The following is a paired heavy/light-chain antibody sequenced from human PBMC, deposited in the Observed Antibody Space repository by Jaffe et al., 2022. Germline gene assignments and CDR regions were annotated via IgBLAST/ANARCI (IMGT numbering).Heavy chain of an antibody. V-gene: IGHV4-61*01. D-gene: IGHD4-17*01. Sequence: QVQLQESGPGLVKPSETLSLTCNVSGASVSSKTYYWSWLRQPPGKGLEWIGYIYYGGITSYNPSLKSRVTISSASSKNQFSLQLTSVTAADTAVYYCAGLFHGHFDYWGQGTPVTASS. J-gene: IGHJ4*02. CDR1: GASVSSKTYY. CDR3: AGLFHGHFDY. CDR2: IYYGGIT.
Light chain of an antibody. CDR2: AAS. Sequence: DIQVTQSPSSLSASVGDRVTITCRATHDISSSLAWYQQTPGKAPKLVLYAASRLQSGVPYRFSGSGSGTDYALTINSLQPEDFATYYCQQYYSLPYTFGQGTKLEL. J-gene: IGKJ2*01. V-gene: IGKV1-NL1*01. CDR1: HDISSS. CDR3: QQYYSLPYT.